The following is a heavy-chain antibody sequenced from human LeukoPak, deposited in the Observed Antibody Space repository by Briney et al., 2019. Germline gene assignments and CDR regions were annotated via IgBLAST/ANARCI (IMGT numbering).Heavy chain of an antibody. CDR3: ARDRDGFGDIDY. V-gene: IGHV1-18*04. CDR2: ISAYNGNT. D-gene: IGHD3-10*01. CDR1: GYTFTSYG. J-gene: IGHJ4*02. Sequence: ASVKVSCKASGYTFTSYGISWVRQAPGQGVEWMGWISAYNGNTNYAQTLQGRDTMTTDTSTSTAYMELRSLRSDDTAVYYCARDRDGFGDIDYRGQGTLVTVSS.